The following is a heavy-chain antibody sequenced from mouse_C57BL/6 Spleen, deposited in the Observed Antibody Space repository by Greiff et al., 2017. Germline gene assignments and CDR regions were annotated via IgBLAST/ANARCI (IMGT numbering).Heavy chain of an antibody. J-gene: IGHJ1*03. V-gene: IGHV1-39*01. CDR2: ITPNYGTT. Sequence: VQLQQSGPELVKPGASVKISCKASGYSFTDYNMNWVKQSNGKSLEWIGVITPNYGTTSYNQKFKGKATLTVDQSSSTAYMQLNSLTSEDSAVYYCARWAYGSSYGYFDVWGTGTTVTVSS. CDR3: ARWAYGSSYGYFDV. D-gene: IGHD1-1*01. CDR1: GYSFTDYN.